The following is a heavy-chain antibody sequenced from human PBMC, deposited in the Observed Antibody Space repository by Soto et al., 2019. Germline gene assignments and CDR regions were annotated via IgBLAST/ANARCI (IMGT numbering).Heavy chain of an antibody. V-gene: IGHV1-46*03. CDR3: ARGYDFWTGYYYMDV. Sequence: QVQLVQSGAEVKKPGASVKVSCKASGYTFTSYYMHWVRQAPGQGLEWMGIINPSGGSTSYAQKFQGRGTMTRDTSTSTVYMELSSLRSEDTAVYYCARGYDFWTGYYYMDVWGKGTTVTVSS. CDR2: INPSGGST. J-gene: IGHJ6*03. CDR1: GYTFTSYY. D-gene: IGHD3-3*01.